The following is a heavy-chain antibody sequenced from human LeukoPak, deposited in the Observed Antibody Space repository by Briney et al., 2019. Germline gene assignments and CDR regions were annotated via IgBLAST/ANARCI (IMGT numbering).Heavy chain of an antibody. CDR3: ARSAYGDYEGHDALDM. CDR2: IWNDGSRK. CDR1: ESTLSNHG. V-gene: IGHV3-33*01. D-gene: IGHD4-17*01. J-gene: IGHJ3*02. Sequence: GGSLRLSCAASESTLSNHGVHWVRQAPGKGLEWVAVIWNDGSRKYYSDSVKGRVAISREDSNSTLYLQMNSLSAEDTAVYYCARSAYGDYEGHDALDMWGQGTMVTVSS.